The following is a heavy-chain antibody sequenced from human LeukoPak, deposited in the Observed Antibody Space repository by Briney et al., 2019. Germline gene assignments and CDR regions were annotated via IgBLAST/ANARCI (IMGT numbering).Heavy chain of an antibody. CDR2: ISGSGGST. CDR1: GFAFSNAW. CDR3: AKVMGIGKITKPNDY. J-gene: IGHJ4*02. V-gene: IGHV3-23*01. D-gene: IGHD2-8*01. Sequence: GGPLRLSCAASGFAFSNAWMSWVRQAPGKGLEWVSAISGSGGSTYYADSVKGRFTISRDNSKNTLYLQMNSLRAEDTAVYYCAKVMGIGKITKPNDYWGQGTLVTVSS.